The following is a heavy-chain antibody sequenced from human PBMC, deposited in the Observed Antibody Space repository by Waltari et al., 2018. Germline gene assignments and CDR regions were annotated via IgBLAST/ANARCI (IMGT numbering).Heavy chain of an antibody. D-gene: IGHD2-15*01. V-gene: IGHV4-39*01. Sequence: QLQLQESGPGLVKASETLSLTCTVSGDSISSSSYYWGWVRQPPGKGLEWIGNMYYSGRTTYNPALESRVTSSGDTSKSQFSLKVSSVTAADTSMYYCVRHARTTSGGKHFDHWGQGMLVTVSP. J-gene: IGHJ4*02. CDR1: GDSISSSSYY. CDR3: VRHARTTSGGKHFDH. CDR2: MYYSGRT.